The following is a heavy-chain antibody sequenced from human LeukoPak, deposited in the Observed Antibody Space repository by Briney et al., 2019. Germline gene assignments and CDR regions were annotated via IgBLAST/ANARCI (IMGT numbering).Heavy chain of an antibody. J-gene: IGHJ3*02. V-gene: IGHV1-8*02. CDR3: ARGPDFWSGYYLDAFDI. Sequence: ASVKVSCKASGYTFTSYYMHWLRQAPGQGLEWMGWMNPNSGNTGYAQKFQGRVTMTRNTSISTAYMELSSLRSEDTAVYYCARGPDFWSGYYLDAFDIWGQGTMVTVSS. CDR2: MNPNSGNT. D-gene: IGHD3-3*01. CDR1: GYTFTSYY.